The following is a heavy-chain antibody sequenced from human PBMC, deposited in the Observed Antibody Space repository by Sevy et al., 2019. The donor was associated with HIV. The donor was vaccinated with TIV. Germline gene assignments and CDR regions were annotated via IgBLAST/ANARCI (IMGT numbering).Heavy chain of an antibody. J-gene: IGHJ4*02. CDR3: ARGLQVAATNY. V-gene: IGHV1-8*01. CDR2: MNPNSGKT. D-gene: IGHD2-15*01. CDR1: GYTFTRYD. Sequence: ASVKVSCKASGYTFTRYDINWVRQATGQGLEWMGWMNPNSGKTGYAQKFQGRVTMTRNTSISTAYMELSSLRSEDTAVYYCARGLQVAATNYWGQGTLVTVSS.